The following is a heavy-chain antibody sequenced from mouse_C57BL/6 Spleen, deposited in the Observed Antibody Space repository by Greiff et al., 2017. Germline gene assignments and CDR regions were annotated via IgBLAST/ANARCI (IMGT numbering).Heavy chain of an antibody. CDR1: GFTFSDYG. CDR2: ISSGSSTI. CDR3: ARPYYSKGWFAY. J-gene: IGHJ3*01. D-gene: IGHD2-5*01. Sequence: EVKLVASGGGLVKPGGSLKLSCAASGFTFSDYGMHWVRQAPEKGLEWVAYISSGSSTIYYADTVKGRFTISRDNAKNTLFLQMTSLRSEDTAMYYCARPYYSKGWFAYWGQGTLVTVSA. V-gene: IGHV5-17*01.